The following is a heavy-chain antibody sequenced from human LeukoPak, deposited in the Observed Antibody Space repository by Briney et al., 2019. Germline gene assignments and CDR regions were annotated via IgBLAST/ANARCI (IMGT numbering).Heavy chain of an antibody. V-gene: IGHV1-2*02. CDR3: ARPPGVRGVIILF. Sequence: ASVKVFCKASGYTFTDYYMHWVRQAPGQGLEWMGWINPNSGDTNYAQKFQGRVTMTRDTSISTAYMELSGLRSDDTAVYYCARPPGVRGVIILFWGQGTLVTVSS. CDR1: GYTFTDYY. D-gene: IGHD3-10*01. J-gene: IGHJ4*02. CDR2: INPNSGDT.